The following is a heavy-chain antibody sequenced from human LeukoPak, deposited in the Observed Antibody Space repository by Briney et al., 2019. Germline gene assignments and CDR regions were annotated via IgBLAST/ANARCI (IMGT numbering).Heavy chain of an antibody. CDR2: IYTTGAT. CDR3: AMQGYTARYYFLDY. CDR1: GGSIRSYF. V-gene: IGHV4-4*07. D-gene: IGHD1-26*01. J-gene: IGHJ4*02. Sequence: SETLSLTCTVSGGSIRSYFWGWVRQPAGKGLEWIGRIYTTGATFYNPSLKTRLTMSIDTSKNQFSLRLTSVVAADTAVYYCAMQGYTARYYFLDYWSQGTLVTVSS.